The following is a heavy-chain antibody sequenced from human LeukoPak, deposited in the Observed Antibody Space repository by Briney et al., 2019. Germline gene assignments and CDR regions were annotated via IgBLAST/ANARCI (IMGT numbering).Heavy chain of an antibody. CDR3: AREVSFRDYYDSSGYNY. CDR2: ISSSSTTI. V-gene: IGHV3-48*02. D-gene: IGHD3-22*01. Sequence: GGSLRLSCAASGFTFSSYSMNWVRQAPGKGLEWISYISSSSTTIYYADSVKGRLTISRDDAKNSLYLQMNSLRDEDTAVYYCAREVSFRDYYDSSGYNYWGQGTLVTVSS. J-gene: IGHJ4*02. CDR1: GFTFSSYS.